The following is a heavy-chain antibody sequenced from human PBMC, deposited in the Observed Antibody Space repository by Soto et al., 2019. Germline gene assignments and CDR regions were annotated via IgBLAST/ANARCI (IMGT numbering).Heavy chain of an antibody. D-gene: IGHD2-21*02. CDR2: IIPIFGTA. CDR3: ARDHCGGDCYYPNWFDP. CDR1: GGTFSSYA. Sequence: SVKVSCKASGGTFSSYAISWVRQAPGQGLEWMGGIIPIFGTANYAQKFQGRVTITADESTSTAYMELSSLRSEDTAVYYCARDHCGGDCYYPNWFDPWGQGTLVTVPQ. V-gene: IGHV1-69*13. J-gene: IGHJ5*02.